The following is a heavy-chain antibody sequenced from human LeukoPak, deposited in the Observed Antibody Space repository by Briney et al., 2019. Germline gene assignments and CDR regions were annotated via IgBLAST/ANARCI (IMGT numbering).Heavy chain of an antibody. CDR2: ISYDGSNK. J-gene: IGHJ4*02. CDR3: ARGGTITMLDY. V-gene: IGHV3-30*04. Sequence: GGSLRLSCAASGFTFSSYAMHWVRQAPGKGLEWVAVISYDGSNKYYADSVKGRFTISRDNSKNTLYLQMNSLRAEDTAVYYCARGGTITMLDYWGQGTLVTVSS. D-gene: IGHD3-10*01. CDR1: GFTFSSYA.